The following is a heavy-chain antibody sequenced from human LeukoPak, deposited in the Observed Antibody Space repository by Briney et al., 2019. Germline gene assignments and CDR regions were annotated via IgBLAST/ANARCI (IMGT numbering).Heavy chain of an antibody. J-gene: IGHJ4*02. CDR2: IYSGGST. D-gene: IGHD2-2*01. Sequence: GGSLRLSCAASGVTVSSNYMSWVRQAPGKGLEWVSVIYSGGSTYYADSVKGRFTISRDNSKNTLYLQMNSLRAEDTAVYYCARAYQLHFDYWGQGTLVTVSS. V-gene: IGHV3-53*01. CDR3: ARAYQLHFDY. CDR1: GVTVSSNY.